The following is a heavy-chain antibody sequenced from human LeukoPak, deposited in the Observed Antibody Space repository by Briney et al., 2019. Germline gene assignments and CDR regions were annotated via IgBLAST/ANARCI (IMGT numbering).Heavy chain of an antibody. CDR3: ASSVPLYYYDSSGYYRGSYYYGMDV. D-gene: IGHD3-22*01. J-gene: IGHJ6*04. CDR1: GYTFTSYA. V-gene: IGHV1-3*01. Sequence: ASVKVSCKASGYTFTSYAMHWVRQAPGQRLEWMGWINAGNGNTKYSQKVQGRVTITRDTSTRTAYMELSSLRSEDTAVYYCASSVPLYYYDSSGYYRGSYYYGMDVWGKGTTVTVSS. CDR2: INAGNGNT.